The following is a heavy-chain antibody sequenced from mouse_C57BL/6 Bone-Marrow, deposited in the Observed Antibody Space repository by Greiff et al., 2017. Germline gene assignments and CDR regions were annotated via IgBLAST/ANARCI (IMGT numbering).Heavy chain of an antibody. V-gene: IGHV5-4*01. Sequence: EVKVVESGGGLVKPGGSLKLSCAASGFTFSSYAMSWVRQTPEKRLEWVATISDGGSYTYYPDNVKGRFTISRDNAKNNLYLQMSHLKSEDTAMYYCARDRLLRYLYAMDYWGQGTSVTVSS. CDR2: ISDGGSYT. J-gene: IGHJ4*01. D-gene: IGHD1-1*01. CDR3: ARDRLLRYLYAMDY. CDR1: GFTFSSYA.